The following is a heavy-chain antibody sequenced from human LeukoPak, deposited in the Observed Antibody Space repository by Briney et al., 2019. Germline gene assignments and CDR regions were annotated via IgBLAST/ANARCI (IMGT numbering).Heavy chain of an antibody. V-gene: IGHV1-24*01. Sequence: ASVKVSCKVSGYTLTELSMHWVRQAPGKGLEWMGGFDPEDGETIYAQKFQGRVTMTEDTSTDTAYMELSSLRSEDTAVYYCARDSTNYDILTPFDYWGQGTLVTVSS. D-gene: IGHD3-9*01. CDR1: GYTLTELS. J-gene: IGHJ4*02. CDR3: ARDSTNYDILTPFDY. CDR2: FDPEDGET.